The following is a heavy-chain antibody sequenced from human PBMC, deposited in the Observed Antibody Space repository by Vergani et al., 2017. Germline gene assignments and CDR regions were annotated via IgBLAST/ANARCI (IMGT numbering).Heavy chain of an antibody. CDR3: ARVGGYWGEIDY. V-gene: IGHV1-18*01. CDR2: ISAYNGNT. CDR1: GYTFTSYG. J-gene: IGHJ4*02. Sequence: QVQLVQSGAEVKKPGASVKVSCKASGYTFTSYGISWVRQAPGQGLEWMGWISAYNGNTNYAQKFQGRVTMTRDTSISTAYMELSRLRSDDTAVYYCARVGGYWGEIDYWGQGTLVTVSS. D-gene: IGHD1-26*01.